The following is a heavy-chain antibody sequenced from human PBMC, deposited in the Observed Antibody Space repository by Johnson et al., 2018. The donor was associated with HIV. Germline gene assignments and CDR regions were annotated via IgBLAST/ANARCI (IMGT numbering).Heavy chain of an antibody. CDR3: ARESNGDYVAFDI. V-gene: IGHV3-30-3*01. J-gene: IGHJ3*02. CDR2: ISYDGSNK. Sequence: QVQLVESGGGLVQPGGSLRLSCAASGFTFSSYAMHWVRQAPGKGLEWVAVISYDGSNKYYADSVKGRFTISRDNSKNTLYLQMNSLRAEDTAVYYCARESNGDYVAFDIWGHGTMVTVSS. CDR1: GFTFSSYA. D-gene: IGHD4-17*01.